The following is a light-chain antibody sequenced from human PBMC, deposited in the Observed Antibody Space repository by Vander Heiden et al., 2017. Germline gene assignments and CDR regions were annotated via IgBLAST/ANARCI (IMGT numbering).Light chain of an antibody. CDR3: NSRDTSGDHVV. CDR1: SLRNYY. J-gene: IGLJ2*01. V-gene: IGLV3-19*01. CDR2: GNN. Sequence: SSALTQEPAVSVALGQTVRITCQGDSLRNYYASWYQQKPGQAPLLVIYGNNNRPSGIPDRFSGSSSGDTTSLTITGAQARDEADYYCNSRDTSGDHVVFGGGTKLTVL.